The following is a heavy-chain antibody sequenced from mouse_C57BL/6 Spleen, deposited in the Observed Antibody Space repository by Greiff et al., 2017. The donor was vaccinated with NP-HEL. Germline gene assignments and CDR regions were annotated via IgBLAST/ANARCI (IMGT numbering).Heavy chain of an antibody. CDR2: IDPANGNT. V-gene: IGHV14-3*01. CDR1: GFNIKNTY. D-gene: IGHD1-1*01. Sequence: VHVKQSVAELVRPGASVKLSCTASGFNIKNTYMHWVKRRPEQGLEWIGRIDPANGNTKYAPKFQGKATITADTSSNTAYLQLSSLTSEDTAIYYCAPITTVVATPTYWGQGTLVTVSA. J-gene: IGHJ3*01. CDR3: APITTVVATPTY.